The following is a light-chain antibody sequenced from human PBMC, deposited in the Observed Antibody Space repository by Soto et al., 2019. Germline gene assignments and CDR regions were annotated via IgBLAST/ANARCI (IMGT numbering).Light chain of an antibody. CDR3: QQRSNWPWT. CDR1: QSVSSSY. Sequence: LTQSPATLSLSPGERATLSCRASQSVSSSYLAWYHQKPGQAPSLLIYGASSRATGIPARFRGSGSGTDFTLTISSLEPEDFAVYYCQQRSNWPWTFGQGTKVDIK. CDR2: GAS. J-gene: IGKJ1*01. V-gene: IGKV3D-20*02.